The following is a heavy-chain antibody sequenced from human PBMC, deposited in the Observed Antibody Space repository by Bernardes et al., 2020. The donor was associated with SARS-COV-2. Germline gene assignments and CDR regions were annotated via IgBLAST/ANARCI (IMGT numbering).Heavy chain of an antibody. D-gene: IGHD6-13*01. CDR2: IWYDGRNK. J-gene: IGHJ4*02. V-gene: IGHV3-33*01. CDR3: ARDLHSSSWSEVGVDY. CDR1: GFTFSSSG. Sequence: GGSLRLSCAASGFTFSSSGMHWVRQAPGQGLAWVAVIWYDGRNKYYADSVKGRFTISRDNSKNTLYLQMNSLRAEDTAVYYCARDLHSSSWSEVGVDYWGQGTLVTGSA.